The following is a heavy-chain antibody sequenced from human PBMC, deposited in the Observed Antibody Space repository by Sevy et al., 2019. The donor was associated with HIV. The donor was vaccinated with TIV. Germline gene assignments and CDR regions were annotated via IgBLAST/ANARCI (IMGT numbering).Heavy chain of an antibody. CDR1: GFTFSSYS. CDR3: ARVLYYDSSGYSPPGY. V-gene: IGHV3-21*01. D-gene: IGHD3-22*01. J-gene: IGHJ4*02. CDR2: ISSSSSYI. Sequence: GGSLRLSCAASGFTFSSYSMNWVRQAPGKGLEWVSSISSSSSYIYYADPVKGRFTISRDNAKNSLYLQMNSLRAEDTAVYYCARVLYYDSSGYSPPGYWGQGTLVTVSS.